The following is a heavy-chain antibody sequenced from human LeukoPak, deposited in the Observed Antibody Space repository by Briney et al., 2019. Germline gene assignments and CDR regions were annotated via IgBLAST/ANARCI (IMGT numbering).Heavy chain of an antibody. CDR2: IYNSGST. J-gene: IGHJ4*02. CDR1: GGSISRDY. V-gene: IGHV4-59*01. Sequence: SETLSLTCTVSGGSISRDYWSWIRQPPGKGLEWIGYIYNSGSTNYNPSLKSRVTISVDTSKNQFSLKLTSVTAADTAVYYCARDRELGYWGQGTLVTVSS. CDR3: ARDRELGY. D-gene: IGHD3-10*01.